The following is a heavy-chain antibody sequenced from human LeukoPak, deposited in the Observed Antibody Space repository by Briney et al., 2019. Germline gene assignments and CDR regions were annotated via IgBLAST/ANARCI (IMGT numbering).Heavy chain of an antibody. CDR2: INPNSGGT. CDR1: GYTFTGYY. V-gene: IGHV1-2*02. J-gene: IGHJ4*02. D-gene: IGHD3-3*01. CDR3: ATEYYDFWSGSQGVIFDY. Sequence: ASVKVSCKASGYTFTGYYMHWVRQAPGQGLEWMGWINPNSGGTNYAQKFQGRVTMTRDTSISTAYMELSRLRSDDTAVYYCATEYYDFWSGSQGVIFDYWGQGTLVTVSS.